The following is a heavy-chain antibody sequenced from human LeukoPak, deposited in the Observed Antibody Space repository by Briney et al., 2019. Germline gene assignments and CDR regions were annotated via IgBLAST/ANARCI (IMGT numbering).Heavy chain of an antibody. D-gene: IGHD3-16*02. CDR3: ATYIWGSYRYTRFDY. CDR1: GGTLSSYA. V-gene: IGHV1-69*05. CDR2: IIPIFGTA. Sequence: GASVKVSCKASGGTLSSYAISWVRQAPGQGLEWMGRIIPIFGTANYAQKFQGRVTITTDESTSTAYMELSSLRSEDTAVYYCATYIWGSYRYTRFDYWGQGTLVTVSS. J-gene: IGHJ4*02.